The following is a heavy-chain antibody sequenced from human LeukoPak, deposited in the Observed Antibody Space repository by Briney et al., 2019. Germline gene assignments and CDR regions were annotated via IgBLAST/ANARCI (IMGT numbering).Heavy chain of an antibody. J-gene: IGHJ6*02. CDR1: GFSVNSYY. CDR2: LSSGDNT. V-gene: IGHV3-53*01. D-gene: IGHD5-12*01. CDR3: ARGRVATPPYGMDV. Sequence: GGSLRLSCAASGFSVNSYYMSWVRQAPGRGLEWVSALSSGDNTHYADSVNGRFTISRDNSKKTLYLQMDSLRAEDTAIYFCARGRVATPPYGMDVWGQGTTVTVSS.